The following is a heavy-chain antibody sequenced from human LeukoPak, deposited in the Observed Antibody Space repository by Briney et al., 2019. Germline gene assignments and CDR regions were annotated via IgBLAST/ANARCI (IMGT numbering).Heavy chain of an antibody. V-gene: IGHV4-39*07. CDR1: GGSISSSSYY. D-gene: IGHD6-19*01. CDR2: IYYSGST. Sequence: PSETLSLTCTVSGGSISSSSYYWGWIRQPPGKGLEWIGSIYYSGSTYYNPSLKSRVTISGDASKNQISLKLNSVTTADTAVYYCGRSRSISGWFDPWGQGTLVTVSS. J-gene: IGHJ5*02. CDR3: GRSRSISGWFDP.